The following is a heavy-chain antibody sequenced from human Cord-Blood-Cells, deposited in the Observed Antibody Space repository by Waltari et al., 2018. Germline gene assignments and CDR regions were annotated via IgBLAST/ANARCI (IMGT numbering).Heavy chain of an antibody. CDR2: SNHSGST. V-gene: IGHV4-34*01. D-gene: IGHD3-3*01. CDR1: GGSLSGHY. CDR3: ARQRSDFWSGYFPYYFDY. Sequence: QAQLQQWGAGLLQPSETLSPTCADYGGSLSGHYWTWIRQHPGKGLEWIGESNHSGSTNYNPSLKSRVTISVDTSKNQLSLKLSSVTAADTAVYYCARQRSDFWSGYFPYYFDYWGQGTLVTVSS. J-gene: IGHJ4*02.